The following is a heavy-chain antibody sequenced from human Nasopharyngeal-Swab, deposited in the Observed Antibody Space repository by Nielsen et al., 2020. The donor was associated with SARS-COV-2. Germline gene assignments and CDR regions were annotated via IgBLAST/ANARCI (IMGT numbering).Heavy chain of an antibody. CDR3: ATTVTTLSGY. D-gene: IGHD4-17*01. V-gene: IGHV3-30*03. CDR2: ISYDGSNK. Sequence: GRQDAGKGLEWVEVISYDGSNKYYADSVKGRFTISRDNSKNTLYLQMNSLRAEDTAVYYCATTVTTLSGYWGQGTLVTVSS. J-gene: IGHJ4*02.